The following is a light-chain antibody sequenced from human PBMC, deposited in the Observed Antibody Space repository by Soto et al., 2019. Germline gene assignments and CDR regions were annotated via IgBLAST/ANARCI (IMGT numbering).Light chain of an antibody. CDR3: QQYDNLPLT. V-gene: IGKV1-33*01. CDR1: QDISNY. Sequence: DIQMTQSPSSLSASVGDRVTITCQASQDISNYLNWYQQKPGKAPKLLIYDASNLETGVPSRFSVSGSATDFTFTISSLQPEDIATYYCQQYDNLPLTFGGGTKVEIK. CDR2: DAS. J-gene: IGKJ4*01.